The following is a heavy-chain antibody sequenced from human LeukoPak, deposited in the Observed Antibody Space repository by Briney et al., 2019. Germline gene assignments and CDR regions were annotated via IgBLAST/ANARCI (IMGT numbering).Heavy chain of an antibody. J-gene: IGHJ4*02. CDR1: GYSISNGYY. CDR2: IYYSGST. D-gene: IGHD5-18*01. Sequence: SETLSLTCSVSGYSISNGYYWGWIRQPPGRGLEWIGYIYYSGSTNYNPSLKSRVTISVDTSKNQFSLKLSSVTAADTAVYYCARDGYSYGSTFDYWGQGTLVTVSP. CDR3: ARDGYSYGSTFDY. V-gene: IGHV4-61*01.